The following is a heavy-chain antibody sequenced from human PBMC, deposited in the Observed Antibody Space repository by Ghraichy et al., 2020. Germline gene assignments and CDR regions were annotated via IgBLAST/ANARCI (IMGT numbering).Heavy chain of an antibody. CDR2: IKQDGSEK. V-gene: IGHV3-7*03. CDR3: ARDLNMGVAVAGWGFDY. D-gene: IGHD6-19*01. Sequence: GESLNISCAASGFTFSSYWMSWVRQAPGKGLEWVANIKQDGSEKYYVDSVKGRFTISRDNAKNSLYLQMNSLRAEDTAVYYCARDLNMGVAVAGWGFDYWGQGTLVTVSS. CDR1: GFTFSSYW. J-gene: IGHJ4*02.